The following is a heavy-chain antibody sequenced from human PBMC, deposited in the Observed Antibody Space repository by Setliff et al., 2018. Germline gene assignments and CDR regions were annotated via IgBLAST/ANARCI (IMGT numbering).Heavy chain of an antibody. CDR2: INPGDGST. CDR1: GYTFTTYY. D-gene: IGHD1-26*01. CDR3: ATSYSGSYYGY. V-gene: IGHV1-46*01. J-gene: IGHJ4*02. Sequence: ASVKVSCKASGYTFTTYYMHWVRQAPGQGLEWMGVINPGDGSTTYAQKFQGRVTMTRDTSTSTVYMELSSLRSEDTAVYYCATSYSGSYYGYWGQGTLVTVSS.